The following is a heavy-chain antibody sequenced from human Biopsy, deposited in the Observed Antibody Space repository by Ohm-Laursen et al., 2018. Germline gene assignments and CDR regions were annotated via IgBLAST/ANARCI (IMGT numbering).Heavy chain of an antibody. CDR3: ARTPRDSFWSGSYKRGLWFDP. CDR1: GGSIISYY. V-gene: IGHV4-59*01. CDR2: VYNGGIT. D-gene: IGHD3-3*01. Sequence: GTLSLTCSVSGGSIISYYWTWIRQPPGKGLEWIGHVYNGGITHYNPSLKSRVTISKDTSKNQFSLQVNSVTAADTAVYYCARTPRDSFWSGSYKRGLWFDPWDQGTLVIVSS. J-gene: IGHJ5*02.